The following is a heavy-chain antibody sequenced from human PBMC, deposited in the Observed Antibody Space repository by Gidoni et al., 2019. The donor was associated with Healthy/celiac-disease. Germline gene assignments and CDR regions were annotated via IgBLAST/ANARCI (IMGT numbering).Heavy chain of an antibody. D-gene: IGHD3-3*01. CDR3: ARVGLRGGLDY. Sequence: EVQLVESGGGLVQPGGSLRLSCAASGFTFSSYSMIWVRQAPGKGLEWVSYISSSSSTIYYADSVKGRFTSSRDNAKNSLYLQMNSLRAEDTAVYYCARVGLRGGLDYWGQGTLVTVSS. V-gene: IGHV3-48*01. J-gene: IGHJ4*02. CDR2: ISSSSSTI. CDR1: GFTFSSYS.